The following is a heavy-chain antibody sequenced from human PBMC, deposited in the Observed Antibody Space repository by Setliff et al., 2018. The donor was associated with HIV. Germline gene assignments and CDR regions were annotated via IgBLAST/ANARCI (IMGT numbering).Heavy chain of an antibody. D-gene: IGHD6-13*01. Sequence: GGSLRLSCAASGFTFSAYAMNWVRQAPGRGLEWVAAINGGNTPYDADSVKGRFTISRDNSKNTLYLQMNSLRAEDTAMYYCVSSSSSSSWYLDYWGQGTWVTVSS. CDR2: INGGNTP. J-gene: IGHJ4*02. CDR3: VSSSSSSSWYLDY. CDR1: GFTFSAYA. V-gene: IGHV3-23*05.